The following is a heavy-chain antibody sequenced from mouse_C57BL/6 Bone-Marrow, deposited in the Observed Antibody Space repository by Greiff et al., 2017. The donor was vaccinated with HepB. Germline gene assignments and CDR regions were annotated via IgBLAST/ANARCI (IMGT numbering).Heavy chain of an antibody. Sequence: QVQLKESGPELVKPGASVKISCKASGYAFSSSWMNWVKQRPGKGLEWIGRIYPGDGDTNYNGKFKGKATLTADKSSSTAYMQLSSLTSEDSAVYFCARYDYEDYFDYWGQGTTLTVSS. V-gene: IGHV1-82*01. CDR1: GYAFSSSW. CDR2: IYPGDGDT. J-gene: IGHJ2*01. D-gene: IGHD2-4*01. CDR3: ARYDYEDYFDY.